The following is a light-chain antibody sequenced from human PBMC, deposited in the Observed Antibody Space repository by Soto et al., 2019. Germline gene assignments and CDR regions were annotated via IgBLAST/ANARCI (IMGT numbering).Light chain of an antibody. CDR3: QQYNNWPLYS. Sequence: EIVMTQSPGTLSVSPGERATLSCRASQGVGTNSAWYQQRPGQAPRLLIYAASTRATGIPARFSGRGSGTEFTLTISSLQSEDFALYFCQQYNNWPLYSFGQGTKLEIK. J-gene: IGKJ2*01. V-gene: IGKV3-15*01. CDR1: QGVGTN. CDR2: AAS.